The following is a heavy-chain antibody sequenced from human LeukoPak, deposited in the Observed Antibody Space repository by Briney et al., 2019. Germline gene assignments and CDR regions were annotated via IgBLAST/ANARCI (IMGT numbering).Heavy chain of an antibody. Sequence: PSETLSLTCTVSGGSVSSSNYYWGWIRQPPGKGLEWIGNIYYSGSTYYNPSLKSRVTISVDTSKNQFSLNLSSVTAADTAVYYCARLYYYYYYMDVWGKGTTVTVS. CDR1: GGSVSSSNYY. V-gene: IGHV4-39*01. J-gene: IGHJ6*03. CDR2: IYYSGST. CDR3: ARLYYYYYYMDV.